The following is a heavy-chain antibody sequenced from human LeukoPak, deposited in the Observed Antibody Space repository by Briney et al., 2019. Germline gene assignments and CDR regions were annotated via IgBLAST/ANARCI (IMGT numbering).Heavy chain of an antibody. J-gene: IGHJ4*02. CDR2: SSNSGSST. D-gene: IGHD6-6*01. CDR1: GFTFSSNA. V-gene: IGHV3-23*01. CDR3: AKDLEFDDSSYMR. Sequence: GGSLRLSCAASGFTFSSNAMSWVRQAPGKGLEWVSISSNSGSSTHYAGSVKGRFTISRDNSKDTLYLQMSSLRAEDTAVYYCAKDLEFDDSSYMRWGQGTLVTVSS.